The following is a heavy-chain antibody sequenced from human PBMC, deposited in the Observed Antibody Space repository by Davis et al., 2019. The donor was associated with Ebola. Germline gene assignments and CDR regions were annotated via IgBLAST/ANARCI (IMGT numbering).Heavy chain of an antibody. D-gene: IGHD3-9*01. CDR1: GYTFTNYY. V-gene: IGHV1-46*01. J-gene: IGHJ4*02. CDR2: INPTGGNT. CDR3: ARILIGGNYIFDY. Sequence: ASVKVSCKASGYTFTNYYIFWVRQAPGLGLEWMGLINPTGGNTRYAQNFQGRVTMTRDTFTSTVYMELSSLRSEDAAMYYCARILIGGNYIFDYWGQGTLVTVSS.